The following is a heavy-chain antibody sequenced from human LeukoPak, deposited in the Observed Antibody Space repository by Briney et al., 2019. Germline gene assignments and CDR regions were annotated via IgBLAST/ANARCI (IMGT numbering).Heavy chain of an antibody. Sequence: PSETLSLTCAVSGYSISSGYYWGWIRQPPGKGLEWIGSIYHSGSTYYNPSLKSRVTISVDTSKNQFSLKLSSVTAADTAVYYCASLYGSGSYYNVPPYFDYWGQGTLVTVSS. J-gene: IGHJ4*02. CDR2: IYHSGST. V-gene: IGHV4-38-2*01. CDR1: GYSISSGYY. CDR3: ASLYGSGSYYNVPPYFDY. D-gene: IGHD3-10*01.